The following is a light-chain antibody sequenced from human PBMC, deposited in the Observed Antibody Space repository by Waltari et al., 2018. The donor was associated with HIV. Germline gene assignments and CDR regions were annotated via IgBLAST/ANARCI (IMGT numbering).Light chain of an antibody. CDR2: GNS. Sequence: QSELTQPPSVSAAPGKGVTISCTGTSSNIGAGYDLHWYQQVPGRAPKVVIYGNSNRPSGVPDRFSGSKSGSSASLVITGLQSEDEADYYCQSYDSNLSGLFGGGTKVTVL. V-gene: IGLV1-40*01. J-gene: IGLJ2*01. CDR1: SSNIGAGYD. CDR3: QSYDSNLSGL.